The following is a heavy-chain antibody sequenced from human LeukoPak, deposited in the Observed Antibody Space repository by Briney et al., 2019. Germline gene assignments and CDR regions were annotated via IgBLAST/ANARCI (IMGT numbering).Heavy chain of an antibody. D-gene: IGHD3-22*01. CDR2: INPSGGTT. V-gene: IGHV1-46*01. CDR1: GYTFTSFY. J-gene: IGHJ4*02. CDR3: ARDARPSYDTSGYYFPGDY. Sequence: GASVKVSCKASGYTFTSFYIHWVRQAPGQGLEWMAIINPSGGTTRYAQKFQGRVTMTRDTSTSTVYMELSSLRSEDTAVYYCARDARPSYDTSGYYFPGDYWGQGTPVTVSS.